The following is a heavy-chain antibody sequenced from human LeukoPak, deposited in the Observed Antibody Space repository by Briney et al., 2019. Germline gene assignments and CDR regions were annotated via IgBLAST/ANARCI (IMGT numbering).Heavy chain of an antibody. J-gene: IGHJ4*02. V-gene: IGHV3-7*01. CDR3: AKDPLVFAAAAYFFDD. CDR1: GFTFSNYW. CDR2: IKQDGSEK. Sequence: GGSLRLSCAASGFTFSNYWMGWVRQAPGRGLEWVANIKQDGSEKRYVDPVKGRFTISRDNAKNTVFLQLNSLRAEDAAVYYCAKDPLVFAAAAYFFDDWGQGTLVTVSS. D-gene: IGHD6-13*01.